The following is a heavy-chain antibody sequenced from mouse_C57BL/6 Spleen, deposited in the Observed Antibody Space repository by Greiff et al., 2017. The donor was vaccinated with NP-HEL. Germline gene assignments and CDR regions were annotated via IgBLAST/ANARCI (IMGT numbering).Heavy chain of an antibody. V-gene: IGHV1-4*01. CDR1: GYTFTSYT. CDR3: ARRAQTAQATGAMDY. Sequence: VQLQQSGAELARPGASVKMSCKASGYTFTSYTMHWVKQRPGQGLEWIGYINPSSGYTKYNQKFKGKATLTADKSSSTAYMQLSSLTSEDTAVYYCARRAQTAQATGAMDYWGQGTSVTVSS. D-gene: IGHD3-2*02. J-gene: IGHJ4*01. CDR2: INPSSGYT.